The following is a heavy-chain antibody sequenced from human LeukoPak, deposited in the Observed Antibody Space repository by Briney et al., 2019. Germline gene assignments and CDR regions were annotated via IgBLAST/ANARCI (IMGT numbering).Heavy chain of an antibody. CDR2: ISWNSGSI. J-gene: IGHJ4*02. D-gene: IGHD3-10*01. CDR3: AQGGSFDY. Sequence: PGRSLRLSCAASGFTFDDYAVHWVRQAPGKGLEWVSGISWNSGSIGYADSVKGRFTISRDNAKNSLYLQMNSLRAEDTALYYCAQGGSFDYWGQGTLVTVSS. V-gene: IGHV3-9*01. CDR1: GFTFDDYA.